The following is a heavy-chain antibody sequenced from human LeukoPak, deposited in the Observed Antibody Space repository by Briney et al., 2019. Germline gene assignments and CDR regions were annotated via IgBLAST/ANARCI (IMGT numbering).Heavy chain of an antibody. J-gene: IGHJ5*02. Sequence: ASVKVSCKASGYTFTGYYIHWVRQAPGQGLEWMGWINPNSGGTNYAQKFQGRVTMTRDTSISTAYMELSRLRSDDTAVYYCARDVYYYGSGSYNGFDPWGQGTLVTVSS. V-gene: IGHV1-2*02. CDR3: ARDVYYYGSGSYNGFDP. CDR1: GYTFTGYY. CDR2: INPNSGGT. D-gene: IGHD3-10*01.